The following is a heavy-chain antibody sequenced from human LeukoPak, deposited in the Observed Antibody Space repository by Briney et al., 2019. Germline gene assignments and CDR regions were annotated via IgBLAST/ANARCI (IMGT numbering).Heavy chain of an antibody. CDR3: AKRVPYSSSSVYFDY. J-gene: IGHJ4*02. V-gene: IGHV3-23*01. D-gene: IGHD6-6*01. CDR1: GFTFSSYG. CDR2: MSDRGRDT. Sequence: GGSLRLSSAASGFTFSSYGMSWVRQAPRKGLEWVSAMSDRGRDTYFADSVKGRFTISRDNSKNTLYLQMNSMSADESAIYYCAKRVPYSSSSVYFDYWGQGTLVTVSS.